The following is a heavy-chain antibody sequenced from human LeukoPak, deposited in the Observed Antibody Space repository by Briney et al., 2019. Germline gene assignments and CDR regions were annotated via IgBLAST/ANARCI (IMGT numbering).Heavy chain of an antibody. D-gene: IGHD2-15*01. Sequence: SETLSLTCAVYGGSFSGYYWSWIRQPPGKGLEWIGEINHSGSTNYNPSLKSRVTISVDTSKNQFSLKVSSVTAADTAVYYYARYYCSGGSCRYYFDYWGQGTLVTVSS. V-gene: IGHV4-34*01. CDR2: INHSGST. J-gene: IGHJ4*02. CDR3: ARYYCSGGSCRYYFDY. CDR1: GGSFSGYY.